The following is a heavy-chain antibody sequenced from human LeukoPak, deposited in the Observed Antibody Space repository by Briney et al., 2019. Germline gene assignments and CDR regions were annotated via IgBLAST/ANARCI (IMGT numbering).Heavy chain of an antibody. CDR3: ARERYCTNGVCLPFDY. Sequence: PSETLSLTCTVSGGSISSSSYYWGWIRQPLGKGLEWIGSIYYSGSTYYNPSLKSRVTISVDTSKNQFSLKLSSVTAADTAVYYCARERYCTNGVCLPFDYWGQGTLVTVSS. D-gene: IGHD2-8*01. CDR1: GGSISSSSYY. V-gene: IGHV4-39*02. J-gene: IGHJ4*02. CDR2: IYYSGST.